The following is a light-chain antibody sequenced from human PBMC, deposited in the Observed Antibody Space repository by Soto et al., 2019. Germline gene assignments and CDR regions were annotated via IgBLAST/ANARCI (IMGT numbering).Light chain of an antibody. J-gene: IGLJ2*01. CDR1: SSGV. CDR3: CSNAGMT. Sequence: QSALTQPASVSGSPGQSITISCTGTSSGVSWYQHHPGKAPKLMIYEDTERPSGVSNRFSGSKSGNTASLTITGLQAEDEADYYCCSNAGMTFGGGTQLTVL. V-gene: IGLV2-23*01. CDR2: EDT.